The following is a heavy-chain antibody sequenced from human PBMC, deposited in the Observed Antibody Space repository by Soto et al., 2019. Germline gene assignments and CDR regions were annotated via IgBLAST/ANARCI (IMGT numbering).Heavy chain of an antibody. CDR2: IYYSGST. Sequence: SETLSLTCTVSGGSISSYYWSWIRQPPGKGLEWIGYIYYSGSTNYNPSLKSRVTILVDTSKNQFSLRLSSVTAADTAVYYCARGGWSMDVWGQGTTVTVSS. CDR3: ARGGWSMDV. CDR1: GGSISSYY. V-gene: IGHV4-59*01. D-gene: IGHD2-15*01. J-gene: IGHJ6*02.